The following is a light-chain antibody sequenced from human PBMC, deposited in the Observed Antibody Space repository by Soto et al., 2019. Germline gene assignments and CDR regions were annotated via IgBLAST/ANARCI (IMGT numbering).Light chain of an antibody. J-gene: IGKJ1*01. CDR2: GAF. CDR1: QSISSS. Sequence: EIVMTQSPATLSVSPGERATLLCRASQSISSSLAWYQQKPGQAPRLLIYGAFTRATGIPARFSGSGSGTEFTLTIRSLQSEDFAVYYCKQFNNRPPTFGQGTKVDI. CDR3: KQFNNRPPT. V-gene: IGKV3-15*01.